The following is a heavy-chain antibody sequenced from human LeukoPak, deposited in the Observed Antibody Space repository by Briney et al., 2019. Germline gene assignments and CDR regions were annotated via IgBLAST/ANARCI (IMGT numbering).Heavy chain of an antibody. Sequence: ASVKVSCKASGYTFTRYYMHWVRQAPGQGLAWMGWINPNSGGTNYAQQLQGRVTMTRDTSISTAYMELSRLRSDDTAVYYCARWSSTRREESYYYYMDVWGKGTTVTVS. CDR2: INPNSGGT. D-gene: IGHD2-2*01. J-gene: IGHJ6*03. CDR3: ARWSSTRREESYYYYMDV. V-gene: IGHV1-2*02. CDR1: GYTFTRYY.